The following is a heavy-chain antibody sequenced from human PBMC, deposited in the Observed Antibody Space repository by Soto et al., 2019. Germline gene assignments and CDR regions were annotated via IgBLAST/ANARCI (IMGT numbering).Heavy chain of an antibody. CDR2: ISSDGNNR. J-gene: IGHJ4*02. D-gene: IGHD6-13*01. CDR3: AKDGDIGAAAYYFDY. Sequence: SLRLSCAASGFPFSSYGMHWVRQSPGKGLEWVAVISSDGNNRYSADSVKGRFSISRDNSKNTLYLQMNSLRAEDTAMYYCAKDGDIGAAAYYFDYWGQGTPVTVSS. V-gene: IGHV3-30*18. CDR1: GFPFSSYG.